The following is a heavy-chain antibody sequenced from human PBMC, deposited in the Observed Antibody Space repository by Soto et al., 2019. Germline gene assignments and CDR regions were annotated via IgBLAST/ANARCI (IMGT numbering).Heavy chain of an antibody. Sequence: QVQLVESGGGVVQPGRSLRLSCAASGFTFSSYGMHWVRQAPGKGLEWVAVISYDGSNKYYAYSVKGRFTISRDNSKNTLYLQMNSLRAEDTAVYYCAKGYSYGMDVWGQGTTVTVSS. CDR2: ISYDGSNK. CDR1: GFTFSSYG. D-gene: IGHD6-13*01. J-gene: IGHJ6*02. CDR3: AKGYSYGMDV. V-gene: IGHV3-30*18.